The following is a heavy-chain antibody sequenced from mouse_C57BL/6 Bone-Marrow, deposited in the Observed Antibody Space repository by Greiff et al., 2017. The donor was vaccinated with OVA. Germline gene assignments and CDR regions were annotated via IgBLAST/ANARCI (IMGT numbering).Heavy chain of an antibody. J-gene: IGHJ4*01. V-gene: IGHV5-9-1*02. CDR1: GFTFSSYA. CDR2: ISSGGDYI. CDR3: TNYYGSLYAMDY. D-gene: IGHD1-1*01. Sequence: EVQVVESGEGLVKPGGSLKLSCAASGFTFSSYAMSWVRQTPEQRLEWVAYISSGGDYIYYADTVKGRLTISRDNARNTLYLQMSSLKSEDTAMYYCTNYYGSLYAMDYWGQGTSVTAAS.